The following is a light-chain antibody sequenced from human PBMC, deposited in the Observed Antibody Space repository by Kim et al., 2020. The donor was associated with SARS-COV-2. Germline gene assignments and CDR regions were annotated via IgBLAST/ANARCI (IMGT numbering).Light chain of an antibody. CDR3: QAWDSSTVV. CDR2: QDS. Sequence: VSPGQTASIPCSGDKLGDKYACWYQQKPGQAPVLVIYQDSKRPSGIPERFSGSNSGNTATLTISGTQAMDEADYYCQAWDSSTVVFGGGTKLTVL. J-gene: IGLJ2*01. V-gene: IGLV3-1*01. CDR1: KLGDKY.